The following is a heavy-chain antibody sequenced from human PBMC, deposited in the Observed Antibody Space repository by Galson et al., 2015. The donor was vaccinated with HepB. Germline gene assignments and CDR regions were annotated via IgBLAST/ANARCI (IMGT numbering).Heavy chain of an antibody. D-gene: IGHD2-2*01. V-gene: IGHV3-30-3*01. CDR3: ARGSKGPAAARNWFDP. CDR2: ISYDGSNK. CDR1: GFTFSSYA. Sequence: SLRLSCAASGFTFSSYAMHWVRQAPGKGLEWVAVISYDGSNKYYADSVKGRFTISRDNSKNTLYLQMNSLRAEDTAVYYCARGSKGPAAARNWFDPWGQGTLVTVSS. J-gene: IGHJ5*02.